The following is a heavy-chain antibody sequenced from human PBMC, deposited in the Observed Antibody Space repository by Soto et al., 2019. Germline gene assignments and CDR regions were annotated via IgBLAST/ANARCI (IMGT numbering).Heavy chain of an antibody. J-gene: IGHJ5*02. D-gene: IGHD5-18*01. V-gene: IGHV4-34*01. CDR3: AGFFGYKYGRVDP. Sequence: SETLSLTCAVYGVSFSDYYWSSIRQPPGKGLEWIGEINHSGSTNYNPSLKSRVTILVDTSKNQFSLKLNSVTAADTAVYYCAGFFGYKYGRVDPWGQGTLVTVSS. CDR2: INHSGST. CDR1: GVSFSDYY.